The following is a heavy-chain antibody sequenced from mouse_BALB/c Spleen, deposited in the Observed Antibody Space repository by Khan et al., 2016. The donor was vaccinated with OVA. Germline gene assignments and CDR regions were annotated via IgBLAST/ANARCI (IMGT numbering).Heavy chain of an antibody. CDR3: TRIYRSDFDY. V-gene: IGHV1-20*02. D-gene: IGHD1-1*01. CDR1: GYSFTGYF. J-gene: IGHJ2*01. CDR2: INPHIGET. Sequence: VQLQQSGPELVRPGASVKISCKASGYSFTGYFMNRVMQSHGKSLEWIGRINPHIGETFYNQRFKDKATLTVDESSSTAHMELRSLASEDSAVYYCTRIYRSDFDYWGQGTTLTVSS.